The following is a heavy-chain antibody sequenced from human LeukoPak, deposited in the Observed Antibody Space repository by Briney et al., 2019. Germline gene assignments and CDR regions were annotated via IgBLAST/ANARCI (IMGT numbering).Heavy chain of an antibody. CDR3: ATDRGWRTSGYYLYYFEY. CDR2: IRHGGSEK. CDR1: GFIFTNYF. J-gene: IGHJ4*02. Sequence: GGSLRLSCAASGFIFTNYFMSWVRQAPGKGLEWVASIRHGGSEKYYVDSVRGRFTISRDNTMNSLYLQMSSLRAEDTAVYYCATDRGWRTSGYYLYYFEYWGQGTLVT. D-gene: IGHD3-3*01. V-gene: IGHV3-7*01.